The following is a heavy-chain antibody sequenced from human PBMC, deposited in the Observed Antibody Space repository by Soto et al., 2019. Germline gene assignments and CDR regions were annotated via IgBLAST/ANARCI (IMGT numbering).Heavy chain of an antibody. D-gene: IGHD3-10*01. Sequence: PSQTLSLTCTVSGGSIRSGDYYWSWIRQPPGKGLESIGYIYYSGSTYYNPSLKSRVTISVDTSKNQFSLKLSSVTAADTAVYYCARSLLRGPPFDYWGQGTLVTVSS. CDR3: ARSLLRGPPFDY. V-gene: IGHV4-30-4*01. J-gene: IGHJ4*02. CDR1: GGSIRSGDYY. CDR2: IYYSGST.